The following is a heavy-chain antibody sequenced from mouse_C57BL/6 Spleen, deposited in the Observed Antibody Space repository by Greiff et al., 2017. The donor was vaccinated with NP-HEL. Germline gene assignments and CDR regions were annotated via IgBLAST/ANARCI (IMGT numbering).Heavy chain of an antibody. CDR3: TKDCSNYV. V-gene: IGHV1-15*01. CDR1: GYTFTDYE. J-gene: IGHJ2*01. CDR2: IDPETGGT. Sequence: QVQLQQSGAELVRPGASVTLSCKASGYTFTDYEMHWVKQTPVHGLEWIGAIDPETGGTDYNKKFKGKAILTEDKSSSTAYMELRSLTSEDSVAYYCTKDCSNYVWGQGTTLTVSS. D-gene: IGHD2-5*01.